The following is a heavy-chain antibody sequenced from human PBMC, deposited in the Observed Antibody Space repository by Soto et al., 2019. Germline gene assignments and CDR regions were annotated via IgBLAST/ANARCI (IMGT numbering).Heavy chain of an antibody. Sequence: RASVKVSCKASGYTFTSYGISWVRQAPGQGLEWMGWISAYNGNTNYAQKLQGRVTMTTDTSTSTAYMELRSLRSDDTAVYYCARVVFTMVRGVIIQMYYYYGMDVWGQGTTATVSS. CDR2: ISAYNGNT. V-gene: IGHV1-18*01. CDR1: GYTFTSYG. CDR3: ARVVFTMVRGVIIQMYYYYGMDV. J-gene: IGHJ6*02. D-gene: IGHD3-10*01.